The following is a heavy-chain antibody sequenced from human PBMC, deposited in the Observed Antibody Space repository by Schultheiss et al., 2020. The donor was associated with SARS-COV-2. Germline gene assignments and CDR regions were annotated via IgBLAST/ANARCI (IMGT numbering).Heavy chain of an antibody. V-gene: IGHV3-21*01. Sequence: GGSLRLSCAASGFTFSSYSMNWVRQAPGKGLEWVSSISSSSSYIYYADSVKGRFTISRDNSKNTLYLQMKSLRPEDTAVYYCAREGYEWELLHYYFDYWGQGTLVTVSS. D-gene: IGHD1-26*01. CDR1: GFTFSSYS. CDR2: ISSSSSYI. J-gene: IGHJ4*02. CDR3: AREGYEWELLHYYFDY.